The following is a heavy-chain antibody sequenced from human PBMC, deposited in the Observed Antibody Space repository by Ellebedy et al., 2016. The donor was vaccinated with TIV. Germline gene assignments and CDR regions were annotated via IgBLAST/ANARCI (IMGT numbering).Heavy chain of an antibody. V-gene: IGHV4-59*08. Sequence: MPSETLSLTCTVSGASISRYYWSWIRQPPGKELEWIGYIYNSGNTNYNPSLKSRVTISVDTSKNQFSLKLRSVTATDTAVYYCARHYIGDPFDYWGQGTLVTVSS. CDR1: GASISRYY. D-gene: IGHD4-17*01. CDR3: ARHYIGDPFDY. J-gene: IGHJ4*02. CDR2: IYNSGNT.